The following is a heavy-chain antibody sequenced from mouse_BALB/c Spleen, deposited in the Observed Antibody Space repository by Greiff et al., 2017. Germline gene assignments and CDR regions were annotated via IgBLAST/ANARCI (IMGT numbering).Heavy chain of an antibody. Sequence: VQLKESGPGLVKPSQSLSLTCTVTGYSITSYYAWNWIRQFPGNQLGWMGYISYSGSTSYNPSLKSRISITRDTSKNQFFLQLNSVTTEDTATYYCARRGDYDDYAIDYWGQGTSVTVSS. V-gene: IGHV3-2*02. CDR3: ARRGDYDDYAIDY. D-gene: IGHD2-4*01. CDR2: ISYSGST. J-gene: IGHJ4*01. CDR1: GYSITSYYA.